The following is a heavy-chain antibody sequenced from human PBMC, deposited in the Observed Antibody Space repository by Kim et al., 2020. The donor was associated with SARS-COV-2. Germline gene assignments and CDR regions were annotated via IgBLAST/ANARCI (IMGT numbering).Heavy chain of an antibody. Sequence: GGSLRLSCAASGFTFNSYGMHWVRQAPGKWLEWVALISFDGSNKYYVDSVKGRFTISRDNSRSTLYLQMNSLRPEDTAVYYSVKDYYSGSFSYFYGLGVWGQGTTVIVSS. J-gene: IGHJ6*02. CDR3: VKDYYSGSFSYFYGLGV. D-gene: IGHD1-26*01. V-gene: IGHV3-30*18. CDR2: ISFDGSNK. CDR1: GFTFNSYG.